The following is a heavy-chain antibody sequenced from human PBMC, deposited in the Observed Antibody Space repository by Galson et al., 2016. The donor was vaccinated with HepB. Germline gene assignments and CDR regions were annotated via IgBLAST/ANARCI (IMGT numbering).Heavy chain of an antibody. J-gene: IGHJ4*02. CDR2: INTGNGDT. D-gene: IGHD6-19*01. CDR1: GYTFTNFP. CDR3: VRDPVRGWAPFDY. V-gene: IGHV1-3*04. Sequence: SVKVSCKASGYTFTNFPINWVRQAPGQRLEWMGWINTGNGDTRYSQSFQGRATITRDTSASTAYMELNPLTSEDTAVYYCVRDPVRGWAPFDYWGQGTLVTVSS.